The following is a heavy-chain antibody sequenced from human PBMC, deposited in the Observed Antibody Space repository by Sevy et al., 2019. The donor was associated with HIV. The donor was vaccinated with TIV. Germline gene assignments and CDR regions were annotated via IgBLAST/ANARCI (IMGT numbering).Heavy chain of an antibody. Sequence: GGSLRLSCAASGFTVSSNYMSWVRQAPGKGLEWVSVIYSGGSTYYADSLKGRFAISRDNSKNTLYLQMNSLRAEDTAVYYCARVQVRGEGGYYYYGMDVWGQGTTVTVSS. CDR1: GFTVSSNY. D-gene: IGHD3-10*01. CDR2: IYSGGST. J-gene: IGHJ6*02. V-gene: IGHV3-53*01. CDR3: ARVQVRGEGGYYYYGMDV.